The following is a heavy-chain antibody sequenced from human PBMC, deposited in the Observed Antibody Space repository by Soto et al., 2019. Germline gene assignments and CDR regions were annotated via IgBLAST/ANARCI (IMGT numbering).Heavy chain of an antibody. CDR3: VDGSSGYDYHYYGMDV. J-gene: IGHJ6*02. CDR2: VIPMLGRT. D-gene: IGHD5-12*01. V-gene: IGHV1-69*02. CDR1: GGTFSRYK. Sequence: QVQLVQSGAEVKKPGSSVTVSCKASGGTFSRYKISWVRQAPGQGLEWMGRVIPMLGRTHYAQKFQGRVTITADKSTSTVYVELSSLRSEDTAVYYCVDGSSGYDYHYYGMDVWGQGTTVTVSS.